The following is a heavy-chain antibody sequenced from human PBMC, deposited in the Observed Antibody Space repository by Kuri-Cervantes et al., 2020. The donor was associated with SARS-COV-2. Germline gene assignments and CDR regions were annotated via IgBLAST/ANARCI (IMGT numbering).Heavy chain of an antibody. CDR2: IYYSGST. D-gene: IGHD6-6*01. CDR3: ARETXXVSSSIDY. J-gene: IGHJ4*02. CDR1: GGSISSSSYY. Sequence: SETLSLTCTVSGGSISSSSYYWGWIRQPPGKGLXWIGSIYYSGSTYYNPSLKSRVTISVDTXKNQFSLKLSSVTAADTXPYYCARETXXVSSSIDYWGQGTLVTVSS. V-gene: IGHV4-39*07.